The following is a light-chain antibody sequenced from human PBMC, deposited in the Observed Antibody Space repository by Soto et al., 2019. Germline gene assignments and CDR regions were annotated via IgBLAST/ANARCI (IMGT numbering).Light chain of an antibody. CDR3: GTWYSSLSAGRV. V-gene: IGLV1-51*01. J-gene: IGLJ2*01. CDR1: SSNIGMNY. CDR2: DTD. Sequence: QSVLTQPPSVSAAPGQKVTISCSGSSSNIGMNYVSWYQQLPGAAPKLLIYDTDKRPSGIPDRFSDTKSDTSATLVITGLQTGDEADYYCGTWYSSLSAGRVFGGGTKVTVL.